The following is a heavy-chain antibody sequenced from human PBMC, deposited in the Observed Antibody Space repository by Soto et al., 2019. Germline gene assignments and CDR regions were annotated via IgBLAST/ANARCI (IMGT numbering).Heavy chain of an antibody. V-gene: IGHV1-69*01. Sequence: QVRLVQSGAEVKKAGSSVKVSCKASGGTFSSYGISWVRQAPGQGLEWMGGIIPMFATPHYAQKFQGRVSITADESASTAYMQLSRLTSEDTAVYYCARGRHYYDRSGDPSYYCHGLDVWGQGTTVTVSS. CDR3: ARGRHYYDRSGDPSYYCHGLDV. D-gene: IGHD3-22*01. CDR1: GGTFSSYG. CDR2: IIPMFATP. J-gene: IGHJ6*01.